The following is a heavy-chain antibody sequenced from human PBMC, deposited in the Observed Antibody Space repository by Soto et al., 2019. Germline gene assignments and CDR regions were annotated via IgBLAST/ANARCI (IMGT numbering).Heavy chain of an antibody. D-gene: IGHD2-15*01. CDR3: VRTSLVVAAATREDY. J-gene: IGHJ4*02. CDR2: INSDGSST. CDR1: GFTFSSYA. Sequence: GGSLRLSCAASGFTFSSYAMSWVRQAPRKGLVWVSRINSDGSSTGYADSVKGRFTISRDNAKNTLYLQMNSLRAEDTAVYYCVRTSLVVAAATREDYWGQGTLVTVSS. V-gene: IGHV3-74*01.